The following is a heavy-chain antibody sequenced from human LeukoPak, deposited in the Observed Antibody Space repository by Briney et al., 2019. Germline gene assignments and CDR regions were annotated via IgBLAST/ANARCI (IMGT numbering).Heavy chain of an antibody. V-gene: IGHV3-33*06. J-gene: IGHJ4*02. D-gene: IGHD1-26*01. CDR3: AKDPGRGFSGNYSPYYFDS. CDR2: VWFDGTSK. Sequence: PGGSLRLSCAASGFTFTNHGMHWVRQAPGKGLEWVAVVWFDGTSKYYADSVKGRFTISRDNTKNTLYLQMNSLRAEDAAVYYCAKDPGRGFSGNYSPYYFDSWGQGTLVTVSS. CDR1: GFTFTNHG.